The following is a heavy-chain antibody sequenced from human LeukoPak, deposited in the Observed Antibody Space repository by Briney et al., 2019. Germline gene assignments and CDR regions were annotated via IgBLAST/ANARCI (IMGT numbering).Heavy chain of an antibody. CDR1: GGTFSSYA. Sequence: SVKVSCKASGGTFSSYAISWVRQAPGQGLEWMGGIIPIFGTANYAQKFQGRVTIAADESTGTAYMELSSLRSEDTAVYYCARDDGDDSYYHGMDVWGQGTTVTVSS. CDR3: ARDDGDDSYYHGMDV. D-gene: IGHD4-17*01. V-gene: IGHV1-69*13. J-gene: IGHJ6*02. CDR2: IIPIFGTA.